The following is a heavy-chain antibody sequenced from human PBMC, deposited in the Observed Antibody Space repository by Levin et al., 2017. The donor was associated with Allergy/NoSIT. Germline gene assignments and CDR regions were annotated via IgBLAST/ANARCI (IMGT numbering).Heavy chain of an antibody. D-gene: IGHD2-15*01. CDR3: AREDCSGGSCYHYYYGMDV. V-gene: IGHV3-30-3*01. CDR1: GFTFSSYA. CDR2: ISYDGSNK. J-gene: IGHJ6*02. Sequence: PGGSLRLSCAASGFTFSSYAMHWVRQAPGKGLEWVAVISYDGSNKYYADSVKGRFTISRDNSKNTLYLQMNSLRAEDTAVYYCAREDCSGGSCYHYYYGMDVWGQGTTVTVSS.